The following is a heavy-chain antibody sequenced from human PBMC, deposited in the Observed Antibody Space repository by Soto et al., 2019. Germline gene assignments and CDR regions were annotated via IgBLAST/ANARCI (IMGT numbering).Heavy chain of an antibody. CDR2: IYYSGSS. CDR3: AGSEVPAAIGGGYYYYGMDV. Sequence: SETLSLTCTVSGGSISSGGYYWSWIRQHPGKGLEWIGYIYYSGSSYYNPSLKSRVTISVDTSKNQFSLKLSSVTAADTAVYYCAGSEVPAAIGGGYYYYGMDVWGQGTTVTSP. CDR1: GGSISSGGYY. V-gene: IGHV4-31*03. D-gene: IGHD2-2*02. J-gene: IGHJ6*02.